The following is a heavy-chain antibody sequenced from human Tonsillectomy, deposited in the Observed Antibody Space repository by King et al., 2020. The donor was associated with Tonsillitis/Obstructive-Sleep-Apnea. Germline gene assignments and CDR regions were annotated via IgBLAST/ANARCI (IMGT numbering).Heavy chain of an antibody. CDR3: ARESFTMVRESGAFDI. CDR1: GGTLSSYA. V-gene: IGHV1-69*01. D-gene: IGHD3-10*01. CDR2: IIPIFGTA. J-gene: IGHJ3*02. Sequence: QLVQSGAEVKKPGSSVKASCKASGGTLSSYAISWVRQAPGQGLEWMGGIIPIFGTANYAQKFQGRVTITADESTSTAYMELSSLRSEDTAVYYCARESFTMVRESGAFDIWGQGTMVTVSS.